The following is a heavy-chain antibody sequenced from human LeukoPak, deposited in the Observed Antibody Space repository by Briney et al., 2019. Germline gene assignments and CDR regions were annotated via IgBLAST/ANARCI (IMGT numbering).Heavy chain of an antibody. CDR1: GGSFSGYY. CDR3: AREMPRYFDWLLLPYYYYGMDV. CDR2: IKQDGSEK. V-gene: IGHV3-7*01. Sequence: PSETLSLTCAVYGGSFSGYYWSWIRQPPGKGLEWVANIKQDGSEKYYVDSVKGRFTISRDNAKNSLYLQMNSLRAEDTAVYYCAREMPRYFDWLLLPYYYYGMDVWGQGTTVTVSS. D-gene: IGHD3-9*01. J-gene: IGHJ6*02.